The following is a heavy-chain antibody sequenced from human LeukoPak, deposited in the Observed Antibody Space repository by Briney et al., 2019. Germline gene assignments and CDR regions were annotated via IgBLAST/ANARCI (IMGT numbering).Heavy chain of an antibody. Sequence: GGSLRLSCAASEFSVGSNYMTWVRQAPGKGLEGVSSISSGTSYIYYADSVKGRLTISRDNAKNSLYLQMNSLRAEDTAVYYCARDPTSSWETAFDIWGQGTMVTVSS. V-gene: IGHV3-21*01. CDR3: ARDPTSSWETAFDI. CDR1: EFSVGSNY. J-gene: IGHJ3*02. D-gene: IGHD1-26*01. CDR2: ISSGTSYI.